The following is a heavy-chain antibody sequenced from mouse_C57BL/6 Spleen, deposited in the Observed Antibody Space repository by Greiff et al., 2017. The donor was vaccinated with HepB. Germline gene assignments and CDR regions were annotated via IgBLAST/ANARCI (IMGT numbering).Heavy chain of an antibody. D-gene: IGHD2-1*01. CDR3: ARQLHYFDY. CDR2: IDPSDSET. CDR1: GYTFTSYW. J-gene: IGHJ2*01. V-gene: IGHV1-52*01. Sequence: QVHVKQPGAELVRPGSSVKLSCKASGYTFTSYWMHWVKQRPIQGLEWIGNIDPSDSETHYNQKFKDKATLTVDKSSSTAYMQLSSLTSEDSAVYYCARQLHYFDYWGQGTTLTVSS.